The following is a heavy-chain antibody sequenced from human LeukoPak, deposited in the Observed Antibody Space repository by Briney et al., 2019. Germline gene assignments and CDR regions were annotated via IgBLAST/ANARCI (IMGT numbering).Heavy chain of an antibody. J-gene: IGHJ5*02. CDR2: INHSGST. Sequence: PSETLSLTCAVYGGSFSGYYWSRIRQPPGKGLEWIGEINHSGSTNYNPSLKSRVTISVDTSKNQFSLKLSSVTAADTAVYYCARATDLYYYGSGSYYNPWGQGTLVTVSS. V-gene: IGHV4-34*01. CDR1: GGSFSGYY. D-gene: IGHD3-10*01. CDR3: ARATDLYYYGSGSYYNP.